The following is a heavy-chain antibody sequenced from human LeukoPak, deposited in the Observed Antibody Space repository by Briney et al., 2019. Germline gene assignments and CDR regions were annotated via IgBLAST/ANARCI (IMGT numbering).Heavy chain of an antibody. CDR3: ARSRMSSGYPVIDY. CDR2: INWNGGST. CDR1: GFTFDDYG. V-gene: IGHV3-20*04. D-gene: IGHD3-22*01. J-gene: IGHJ4*02. Sequence: GGSLRLSCAASGFTFDDYGMSWVRQAPGKGLEWVSGINWNGGSTGYADSVKGRFTISRDNTKNSLYLQMNSLRAEDTALYYCARSRMSSGYPVIDYWGQGTLVTVSS.